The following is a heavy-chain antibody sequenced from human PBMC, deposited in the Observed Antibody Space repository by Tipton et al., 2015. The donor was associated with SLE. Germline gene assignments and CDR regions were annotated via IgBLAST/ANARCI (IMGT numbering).Heavy chain of an antibody. CDR3: ARGAGDIAAAGLDY. D-gene: IGHD6-13*01. CDR2: IYYSGST. J-gene: IGHJ4*02. V-gene: IGHV4-39*07. CDR1: GGSISSSSYY. Sequence: TLSLTCTVSGGSISSSSYYWGWIRQPPGKGLEGIGSIYYSGSTYYNPSLKSRVTISVDTSKNQFSLKLSSVTAADTAVYYCARGAGDIAAAGLDYWGQGTLVTVSS.